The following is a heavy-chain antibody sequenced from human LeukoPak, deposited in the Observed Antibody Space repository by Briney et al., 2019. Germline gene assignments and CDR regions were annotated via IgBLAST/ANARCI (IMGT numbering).Heavy chain of an antibody. Sequence: ATVKVSCKASGYTFIHYFVHGVRQAPGQGLEGMGRINSNTGGTEYTQKFQGRVAMTRDTSITTVYMELSSLTSDDSDVYYCARDLSSTSNWELAYWGQGTLVTVSS. CDR2: INSNTGGT. CDR3: ARDLSSTSNWELAY. V-gene: IGHV1-2*05. D-gene: IGHD7-27*01. CDR1: GYTFIHYF. J-gene: IGHJ4*02.